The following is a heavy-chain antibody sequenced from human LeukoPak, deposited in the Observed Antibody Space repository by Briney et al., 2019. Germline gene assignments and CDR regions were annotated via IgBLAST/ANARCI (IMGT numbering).Heavy chain of an antibody. V-gene: IGHV5-51*01. CDR2: IYPDESDN. CDR3: ARQARNYYHSGEDFDY. CDR1: GYNFPTYW. D-gene: IGHD3-10*01. J-gene: IGHJ4*02. Sequence: GESLKTSCHGSGYNFPTYWIAWVRQMPGKGLEWMGIIYPDESDNTYSPSFRGQVTISADTSNNTAYLQWNSLKASDSGMYYCARQARNYYHSGEDFDYWGQGTRVTVSS.